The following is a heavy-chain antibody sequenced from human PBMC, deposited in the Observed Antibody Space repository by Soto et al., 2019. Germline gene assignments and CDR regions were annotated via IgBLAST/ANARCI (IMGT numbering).Heavy chain of an antibody. V-gene: IGHV3-30*18. CDR1: GFTFSNYG. CDR2: ISSDGSSK. Sequence: QVQLVESGGGVVQPGRSLRLSCAASGFTFSNYGIHWVRQAPGKGLEWVAVISSDGSSKDYADSVKGRFTISRDNSKNTLYLQMNSLRIEDTAVYYCAKDDGSTWSMFYSYYGVDVWGQGTTVTVSS. J-gene: IGHJ6*02. D-gene: IGHD6-13*01. CDR3: AKDDGSTWSMFYSYYGVDV.